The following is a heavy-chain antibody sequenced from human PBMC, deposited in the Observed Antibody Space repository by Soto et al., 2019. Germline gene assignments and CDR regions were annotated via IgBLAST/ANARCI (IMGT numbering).Heavy chain of an antibody. Sequence: SXTLSLTCTVSGGSISSYYWSWIRQPPGKGLEWIGYIYYSGSSNYNPSLKSRITMSVDTSKNQFSLKLSSVTAADTAVYYCARNYDSSGYSSIGYWGQGTLVTVSS. D-gene: IGHD3-22*01. J-gene: IGHJ4*02. CDR2: IYYSGSS. V-gene: IGHV4-59*01. CDR1: GGSISSYY. CDR3: ARNYDSSGYSSIGY.